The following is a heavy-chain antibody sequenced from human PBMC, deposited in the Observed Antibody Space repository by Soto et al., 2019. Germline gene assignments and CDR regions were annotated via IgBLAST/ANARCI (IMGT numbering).Heavy chain of an antibody. CDR2: IWYDGSNK. D-gene: IGHD3-10*01. CDR3: ARGEYGSGSRPFDY. CDR1: GFTFSSYG. Sequence: QVQLVESGGGVVQPGRSLRLSCAASGFTFSSYGMHWVRQAPGKGLEWVAVIWYDGSNKYYADSVKGRFTISRDNSKNTLDLQMNSLRAEDTAVYYCARGEYGSGSRPFDYWGQGTLVTVSS. J-gene: IGHJ4*02. V-gene: IGHV3-33*01.